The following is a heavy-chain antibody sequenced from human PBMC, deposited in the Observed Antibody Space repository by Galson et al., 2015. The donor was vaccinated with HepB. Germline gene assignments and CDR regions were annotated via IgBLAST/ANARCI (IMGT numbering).Heavy chain of an antibody. Sequence: SLRLSCAASGFTFSSYSMNWVRQAPGKGLEWVSYISSSSTIYYADSVKGRFTISRDNAKNSLYLQMNSLSDEDTAVYYCARDLVAVAGTGFDYWGQGTLVTVSS. CDR3: ARDLVAVAGTGFDY. J-gene: IGHJ4*02. CDR2: ISSSSTI. CDR1: GFTFSSYS. D-gene: IGHD6-19*01. V-gene: IGHV3-48*02.